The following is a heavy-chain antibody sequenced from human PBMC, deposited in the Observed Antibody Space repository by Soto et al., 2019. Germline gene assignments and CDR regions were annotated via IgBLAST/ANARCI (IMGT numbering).Heavy chain of an antibody. J-gene: IGHJ4*02. CDR3: WRDPYGGSRYYVDL. CDR1: GFTFSNYG. CDR2: IWYVASGGNT. V-gene: IGHV3-33*01. D-gene: IGHD1-26*01. Sequence: QVQMVESGGGVVQPGRSLRLSCAASGFTFSNYGMHWGRQAPGKGLEWVAVIWYVASGGNTYYADSVKGRFAISRDDSKNTLYLEMNNLRAEDTGFYYCWRDPYGGSRYYVDLWGQGTLAIVSS.